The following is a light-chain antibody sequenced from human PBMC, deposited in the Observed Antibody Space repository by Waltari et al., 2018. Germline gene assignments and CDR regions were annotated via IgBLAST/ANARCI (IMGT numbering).Light chain of an antibody. V-gene: IGLV1-51*01. CDR2: DDD. CDR1: SSNIGSYS. CDR3: GTWDNNLSPGGV. Sequence: QSVLTQPPSVSAAPGQKVSISCSGSSSNIGSYSVSWYQQLPGTAPKLLIYDDDKRTSGIPDRFSGSKSGTSATLGITGLQTGDEAEYYCGTWDNNLSPGGVFGGGTKLTVL. J-gene: IGLJ3*02.